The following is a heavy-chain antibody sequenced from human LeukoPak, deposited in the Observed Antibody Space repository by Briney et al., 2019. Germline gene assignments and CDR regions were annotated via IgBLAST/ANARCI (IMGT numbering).Heavy chain of an antibody. CDR1: GYTFTSYG. V-gene: IGHV1-18*01. CDR3: ARSDEYSSSSRYYGMDV. J-gene: IGHJ6*02. CDR2: ISVYNGNT. D-gene: IGHD6-6*01. Sequence: GASVKVSCKASGYTFTSYGISWVRQAPGQGLEWMGWISVYNGNTNYAQKLQGRVTMTTDTSTSTAYMELRSLRSEDTAVYYCARSDEYSSSSRYYGMDVWGQGTTVTVSS.